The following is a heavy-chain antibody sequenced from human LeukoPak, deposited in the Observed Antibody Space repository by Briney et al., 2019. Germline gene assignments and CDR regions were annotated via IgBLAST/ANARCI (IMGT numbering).Heavy chain of an antibody. CDR3: ATATYYYDSSGYQDY. V-gene: IGHV3-30*02. CDR1: GFTFSSYG. CDR2: IRYDGSNK. Sequence: GGSLRLSCAASGFTFSSYGMHWVRQAPGKGLEWVAFIRYDGSNKYYADSVKGRFTISRDNSKNTLYLQMNSLRAEDTAVYYCATATYYYDSSGYQDYWGQGTLVTVSS. D-gene: IGHD3-22*01. J-gene: IGHJ4*02.